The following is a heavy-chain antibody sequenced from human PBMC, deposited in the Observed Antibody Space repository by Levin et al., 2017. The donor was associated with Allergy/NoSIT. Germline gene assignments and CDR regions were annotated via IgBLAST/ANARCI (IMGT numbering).Heavy chain of an antibody. D-gene: IGHD2-15*01. CDR3: ARVLVAARGGYGMDV. Sequence: SGGSLRLSCAASGFTFSSYAMHWVRQAPGKGLEWVAVISYDGSNKYYADSVKGRFTISRDNSKNTLYLQMNSLRAEDTAVYYCARVLVAARGGYGMDVWGQGTTVTVSS. J-gene: IGHJ6*02. V-gene: IGHV3-30-3*01. CDR1: GFTFSSYA. CDR2: ISYDGSNK.